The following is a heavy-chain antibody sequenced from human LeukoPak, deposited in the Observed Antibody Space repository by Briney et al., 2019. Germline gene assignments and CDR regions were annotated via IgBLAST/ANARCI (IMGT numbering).Heavy chain of an antibody. CDR2: IYGGGST. Sequence: PGGSLRLSCAATGLSVSSNFMSWVRQAPGKGLEWVSVIYGGGSTYYADSVKGRFTISRDNAKNSLYLQMNSLRAEDTAVYYCARDLIANYYGSGINYPAGYWGQGTLVTVSS. J-gene: IGHJ4*02. CDR3: ARDLIANYYGSGINYPAGY. V-gene: IGHV3-53*01. CDR1: GLSVSSNF. D-gene: IGHD3-10*01.